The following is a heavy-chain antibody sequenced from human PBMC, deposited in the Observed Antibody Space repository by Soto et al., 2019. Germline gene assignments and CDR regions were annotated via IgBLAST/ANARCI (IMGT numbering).Heavy chain of an antibody. J-gene: IGHJ4*02. Sequence: SETLSLTCTVSGGSISSYYWSWIRQPPGKGLEWIGYIYYSGSTNYNPSLKSRVTISVDTSKNQFSLKLSSVTAADTAVYYCARATIKELAAAAPCYFDYWGQGTLVTVSS. D-gene: IGHD6-13*01. CDR2: IYYSGST. CDR1: GGSISSYY. CDR3: ARATIKELAAAAPCYFDY. V-gene: IGHV4-59*01.